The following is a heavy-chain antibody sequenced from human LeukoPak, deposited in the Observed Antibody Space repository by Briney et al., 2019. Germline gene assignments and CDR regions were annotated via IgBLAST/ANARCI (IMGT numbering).Heavy chain of an antibody. D-gene: IGHD4-17*01. CDR3: AGRRDYATY. J-gene: IGHJ4*02. CDR2: ISSSGSTI. V-gene: IGHV3-11*01. Sequence: GGSLRLSCAASGFSISDYYMSWIRQAPGKGLEWVSYISSSGSTIYYADSVKGRFTISRDNANNSLYLQMNSLRAEDTAVYYCAGRRDYATYWGQGTLVTVSS. CDR1: GFSISDYY.